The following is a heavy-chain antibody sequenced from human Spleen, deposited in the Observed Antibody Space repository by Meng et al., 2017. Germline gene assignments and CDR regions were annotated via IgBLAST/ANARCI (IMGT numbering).Heavy chain of an antibody. CDR3: ARAGRFERQYYFDY. Sequence: GSLRLSCTVSGGSISSYYWSWIRQPAGKGLEWIGRIYTSGSTNYNPSLKSRVTMSVDTSKNQFSLKLSSVTAADTAVYYCARAGRFERQYYFDYWGQGTLVTVS. V-gene: IGHV4-4*07. CDR1: GGSISSYY. CDR2: IYTSGST. J-gene: IGHJ4*02. D-gene: IGHD3-9*01.